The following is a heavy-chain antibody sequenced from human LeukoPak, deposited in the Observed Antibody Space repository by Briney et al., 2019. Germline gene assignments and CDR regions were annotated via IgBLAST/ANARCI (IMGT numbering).Heavy chain of an antibody. D-gene: IGHD2-15*01. CDR3: ARGGDCSGGSCYSGYDY. V-gene: IGHV4-59*12. J-gene: IGHJ4*02. CDR1: GGSISSYY. Sequence: SETLSLTCTVSGGSISSYYWSWIRQPPGKGLEWIAYISDIGSINYNPSLKSRVTISLDTSKNQFSLKLSSVTAADTAVYYCARGGDCSGGSCYSGYDYWGQGTLVTVSS. CDR2: ISDIGSI.